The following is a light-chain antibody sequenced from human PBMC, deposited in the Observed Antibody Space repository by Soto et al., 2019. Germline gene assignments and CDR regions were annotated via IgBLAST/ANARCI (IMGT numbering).Light chain of an antibody. CDR1: SSYVGAYKY. Sequence: QSALTQPPSVSGSPGQSVTISCSGTSSYVGAYKYVSWYQQHPGKAPKVVIYNVNQRPSGVPDRFSGSKSGNTASLTISGLQAEDEADYHCSSSAGMYTLWVFGGGTKLTVL. CDR2: NVN. CDR3: SSSAGMYTLWV. J-gene: IGLJ3*02. V-gene: IGLV2-11*01.